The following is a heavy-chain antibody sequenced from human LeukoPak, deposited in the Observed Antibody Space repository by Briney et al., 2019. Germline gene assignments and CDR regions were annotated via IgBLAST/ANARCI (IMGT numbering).Heavy chain of an antibody. Sequence: SETLSLTCTVSGGSISSGGYYWSWIRQHPGKGLEWIGYIYYSGSTYYNPSLKSRVTISVDTSKNQFSLKLSSVTAADTAVYYCARENSSGYSLDYWGQGTLVTVPS. J-gene: IGHJ4*02. CDR2: IYYSGST. CDR1: GGSISSGGYY. D-gene: IGHD3-22*01. V-gene: IGHV4-31*03. CDR3: ARENSSGYSLDY.